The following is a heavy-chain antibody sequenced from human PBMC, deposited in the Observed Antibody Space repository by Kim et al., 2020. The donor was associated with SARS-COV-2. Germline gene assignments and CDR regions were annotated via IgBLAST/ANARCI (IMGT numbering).Heavy chain of an antibody. CDR1: GGIFSSVA. CDR3: ARSYFSSGVATYYFEY. V-gene: IGHV1-69*06. Sequence: SVKVSCKASGGIFSSVAFSWVRQAPGLGLEWMAGIIPMFGTTNYAQQFQGRVTITADKATSTAYMELSSLTSEDTAGYYFARSYFSSGVATYYFEYWGQ. D-gene: IGHD5-12*01. CDR2: IIPMFGTT. J-gene: IGHJ4*02.